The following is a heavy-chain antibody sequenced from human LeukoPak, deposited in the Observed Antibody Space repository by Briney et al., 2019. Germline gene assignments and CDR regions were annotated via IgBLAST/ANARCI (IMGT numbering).Heavy chain of an antibody. D-gene: IGHD5-12*01. V-gene: IGHV4-30-4*01. CDR3: ARDPGGYGRFGP. Sequence: SETLSLTCTVSGGSISSGDYYWSWIRQPPGKGLEWIGYIYYSGSTYYNPSLKSRVTISVDTSKNQFSLKLSSVTAADTAVYYCARDPGGYGRFGPWGQGTLVTVSS. CDR1: GGSISSGDYY. CDR2: IYYSGST. J-gene: IGHJ5*02.